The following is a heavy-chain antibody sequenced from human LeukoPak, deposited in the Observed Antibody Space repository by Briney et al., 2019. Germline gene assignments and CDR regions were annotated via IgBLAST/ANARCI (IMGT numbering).Heavy chain of an antibody. CDR1: GFTFSSYA. V-gene: IGHV3-30-3*01. Sequence: PGGSLRLSCAAAGFTFSSYAMHWVRQAPGKGLEWVAVISYDRTNKYYADSVKGRFTISRDNSKNSLYLQMNSLRAEDTAVYYCARDWGGGTHDYWGQGTLVTVSS. CDR2: ISYDRTNK. J-gene: IGHJ4*02. CDR3: ARDWGGGTHDY. D-gene: IGHD3-10*01.